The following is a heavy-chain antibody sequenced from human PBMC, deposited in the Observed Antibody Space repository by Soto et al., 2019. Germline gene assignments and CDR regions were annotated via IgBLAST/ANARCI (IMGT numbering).Heavy chain of an antibody. D-gene: IGHD3-16*01. V-gene: IGHV4-4*02. J-gene: IGHJ3*02. Sequence: QVQLQESGPGLVKPSGTLSLTCSLSGGSISSSNWWSWVRQPPGKGLEWLGEIFHNGNTHYNPSLKSRLTMSVDKSKNQFSLTLSSVTAADTAVYYRARYPGTTVGGVIWGQGTMVTVSS. CDR3: ARYPGTTVGGVI. CDR1: GGSISSSNW. CDR2: IFHNGNT.